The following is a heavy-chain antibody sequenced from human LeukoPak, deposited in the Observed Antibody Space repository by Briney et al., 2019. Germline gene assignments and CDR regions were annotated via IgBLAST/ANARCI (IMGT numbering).Heavy chain of an antibody. CDR1: GGSITFYY. CDR2: IYSTGST. J-gene: IGHJ3*02. D-gene: IGHD6-13*01. Sequence: SETLSLTCPVSGGSITFYYWSWIRQPAGKGLEWIGRIYSTGSTDYNPSLKSRVTMSVDTSKNQFSLKMTSVTAADTAVYYCARGIAAAPERAFDIWGQGTMVTVSS. V-gene: IGHV4-4*07. CDR3: ARGIAAAPERAFDI.